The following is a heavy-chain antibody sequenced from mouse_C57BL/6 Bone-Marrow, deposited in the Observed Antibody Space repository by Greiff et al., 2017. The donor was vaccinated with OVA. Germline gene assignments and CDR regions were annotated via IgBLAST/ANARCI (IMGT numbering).Heavy chain of an antibody. D-gene: IGHD1-1*01. J-gene: IGHJ2*01. CDR2: INPYNGGT. Sequence: EVQVVESGPVLVKPGASVKMSCKASGYTFTDYYMNWVKQSHGKSLEWIGVINPYNGGTSYNQKFKGKATLTVDKSSSTAYMELNSLTSEDSAVYYCARLTTVEYFDYWGQGTTLTVSS. V-gene: IGHV1-19*01. CDR1: GYTFTDYY. CDR3: ARLTTVEYFDY.